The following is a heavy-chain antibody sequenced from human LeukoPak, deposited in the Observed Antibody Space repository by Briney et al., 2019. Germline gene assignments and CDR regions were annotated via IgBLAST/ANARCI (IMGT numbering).Heavy chain of an antibody. D-gene: IGHD2-21*02. J-gene: IGHJ4*02. CDR1: GYSFTSYW. V-gene: IGHV5-51*01. Sequence: ESLKISCMGSGYSFTSYWIGWVRQMPGKGLEWMGIIYPGDSDTRYSPSFQGQVTISADKSISTAYLQWSSLKASDTAMYYCSRLNIVVVTAIGYYFDYWGQGTLVTVSS. CDR3: SRLNIVVVTAIGYYFDY. CDR2: IYPGDSDT.